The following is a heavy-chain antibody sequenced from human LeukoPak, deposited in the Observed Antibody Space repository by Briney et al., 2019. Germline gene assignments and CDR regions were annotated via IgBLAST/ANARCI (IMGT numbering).Heavy chain of an antibody. CDR1: GDSISSHY. D-gene: IGHD1-26*01. J-gene: IGHJ4*02. CDR3: ARGGGGAKAFYFDY. CDR2: ISDSGST. Sequence: SETLSLTCTVSGDSISSHYWSWIRQPPGKGLEWIGYISDSGSTYYMASLKSRVTVSADTSKNQFSLKLRSVTAADTGVYYCARGGGGAKAFYFDYWGQGSLVTVSS. V-gene: IGHV4-59*04.